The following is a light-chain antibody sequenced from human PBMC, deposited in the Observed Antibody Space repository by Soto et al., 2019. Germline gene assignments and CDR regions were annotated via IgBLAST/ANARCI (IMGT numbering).Light chain of an antibody. Sequence: QLVLTQSPSVSASLGASVKVTCTLSSGHRNYAIAWHQQQPEKGPRYLMKVNTDGSHTKGDGIPDRFSGYSSGAERYLTISSLQSDDEADYYCQTWGTGIVVFGGGTKLTVL. J-gene: IGLJ2*01. CDR1: SGHRNYA. V-gene: IGLV4-69*01. CDR2: VNTDGSH. CDR3: QTWGTGIVV.